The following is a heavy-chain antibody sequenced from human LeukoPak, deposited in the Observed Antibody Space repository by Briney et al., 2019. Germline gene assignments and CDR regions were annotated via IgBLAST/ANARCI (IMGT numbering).Heavy chain of an antibody. J-gene: IGHJ3*02. CDR3: ARDGRPGRPHGSVDAFDI. Sequence: SETLSLTCTVSGGSISSSSYYWGWIRQPPGKGLEWIGSIYYSGSTYYNPSLKSRVTISVDTSKNQFSLKLSSVTAADTAVYYCARDGRPGRPHGSVDAFDIWGQGTMVTVSS. V-gene: IGHV4-39*07. CDR2: IYYSGST. D-gene: IGHD3-10*01. CDR1: GGSISSSSYY.